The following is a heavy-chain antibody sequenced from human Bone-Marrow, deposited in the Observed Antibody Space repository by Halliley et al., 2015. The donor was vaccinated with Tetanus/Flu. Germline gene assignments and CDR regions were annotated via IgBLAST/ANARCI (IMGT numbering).Heavy chain of an antibody. CDR2: IYSSGTS. Sequence: EWVCYIYSSGTSKFNPSLENRATMSIDTSTNQFSLNIKSLTAADTAIYYCARGPMGSGYADFWGRGLLVTVSS. CDR3: ARGPMGSGYADF. V-gene: IGHV4-59*09. D-gene: IGHD5-12*01. J-gene: IGHJ4*02.